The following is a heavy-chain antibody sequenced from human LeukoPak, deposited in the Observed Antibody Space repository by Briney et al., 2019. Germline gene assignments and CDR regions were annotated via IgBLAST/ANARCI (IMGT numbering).Heavy chain of an antibody. V-gene: IGHV4-59*01. Sequence: SETLSLTCTVSGGSISSYYWSWIRQPPGKGLEWIGYTYYSGSTNYNPSLKSRVTISVDTSKNQFSLKLSSVTAADTAVYYCARDSSGSDAFDIWGQGTMVTVSS. J-gene: IGHJ3*02. CDR1: GGSISSYY. CDR3: ARDSSGSDAFDI. CDR2: TYYSGST. D-gene: IGHD3-3*01.